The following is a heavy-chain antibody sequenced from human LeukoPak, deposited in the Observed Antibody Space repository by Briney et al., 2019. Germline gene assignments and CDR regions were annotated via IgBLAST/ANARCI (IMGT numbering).Heavy chain of an antibody. CDR2: ISWNSGSI. D-gene: IGHD1-26*01. Sequence: GRSLRLSCAASGFTLDDYAMHWVRQAPGKGLEWVSGISWNSGSIGYADSVKGRFTISRDNAKNSLYLQMNSLRAEDTALYYCAKATGIVGATYFDYWGQGTLVTVSS. CDR1: GFTLDDYA. V-gene: IGHV3-9*01. CDR3: AKATGIVGATYFDY. J-gene: IGHJ4*02.